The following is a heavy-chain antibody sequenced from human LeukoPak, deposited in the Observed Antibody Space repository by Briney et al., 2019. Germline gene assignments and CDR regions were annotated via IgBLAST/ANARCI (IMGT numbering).Heavy chain of an antibody. CDR3: AKDRSSSSWKYAFDI. CDR2: IRYDGSNK. J-gene: IGHJ3*02. Sequence: GGSLRLSCAASGFTFSSYGMHWVRQAPGKGLEWVAFIRYDGSNKYYADSVKGRFTISRDNSKNTLYLQMNSLRAEDTAVYYCAKDRSSSSWKYAFDIWGQGTMVTVSS. D-gene: IGHD6-13*01. CDR1: GFTFSSYG. V-gene: IGHV3-30*02.